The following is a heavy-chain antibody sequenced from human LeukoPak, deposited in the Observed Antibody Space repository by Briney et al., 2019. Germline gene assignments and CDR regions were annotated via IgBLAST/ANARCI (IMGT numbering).Heavy chain of an antibody. CDR3: ARAPFGVVKLFDY. V-gene: IGHV4-4*07. D-gene: IGHD3-3*01. Sequence: SETLSLTCTVSGGSISNYYWSWIRQPAGKGLEWIGRIYTSGSTNYNPSLTSRVTMSVDTSKNQFSLKLSSVTAADTAMYYCARAPFGVVKLFDYWGQGTLVTVSS. J-gene: IGHJ4*02. CDR1: GGSISNYY. CDR2: IYTSGST.